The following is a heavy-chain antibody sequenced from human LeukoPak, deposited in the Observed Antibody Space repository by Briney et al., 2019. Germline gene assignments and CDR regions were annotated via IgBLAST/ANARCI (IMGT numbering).Heavy chain of an antibody. CDR3: ARNGLRIYNYYMDV. CDR1: GFTFSSYA. J-gene: IGHJ6*03. D-gene: IGHD1-1*01. V-gene: IGHV3-30*04. Sequence: PGGSLRLSCAASGFTFSSYAMHWVRQAPGKGLEWVAVISYDGSNKYYADSVKGRFTISRDNSKNTVYLQMNSLKTEDTAVYSCARNGLRIYNYYMDVWGKGTRVTVS. CDR2: ISYDGSNK.